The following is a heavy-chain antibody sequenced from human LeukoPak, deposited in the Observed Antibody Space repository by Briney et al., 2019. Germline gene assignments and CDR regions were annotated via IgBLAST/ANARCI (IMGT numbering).Heavy chain of an antibody. CDR1: GFTFDDYA. Sequence: GGSLRLSCAASGFTFDDYAMHWVRQAPGKGLEWVSGISWNSGSMGYADSVKGRFTISRDNAKNSLYLQMNSLRAEDMALYYCAKGYCSSTSCYLARDAFDIWGQGTMVTVSS. CDR3: AKGYCSSTSCYLARDAFDI. CDR2: ISWNSGSM. J-gene: IGHJ3*02. D-gene: IGHD2-2*01. V-gene: IGHV3-9*03.